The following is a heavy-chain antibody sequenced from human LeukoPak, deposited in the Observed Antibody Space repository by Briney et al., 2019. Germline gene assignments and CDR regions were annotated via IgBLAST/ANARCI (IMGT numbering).Heavy chain of an antibody. CDR3: AKGGYSSGWCHFDY. D-gene: IGHD6-19*01. Sequence: GGSLRLSCAASGFTFDDYTMHWVRQAPGKGLEWVSLISWDGGSTYYADSVKGRFTISRDNSKNSLYLQMNSLRAEDTAVYYCAKGGYSSGWCHFDYWGQGTLVTVSS. J-gene: IGHJ4*02. V-gene: IGHV3-43*01. CDR2: ISWDGGST. CDR1: GFTFDDYT.